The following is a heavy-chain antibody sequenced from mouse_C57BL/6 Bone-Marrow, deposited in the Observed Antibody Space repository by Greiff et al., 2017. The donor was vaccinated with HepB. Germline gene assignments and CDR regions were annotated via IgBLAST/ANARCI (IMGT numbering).Heavy chain of an antibody. CDR2: IHPNSGST. J-gene: IGHJ3*01. CDR3: ARGGGLYYDYDAWFAY. CDR1: GYTFTSYW. D-gene: IGHD2-4*01. V-gene: IGHV1-64*01. Sequence: QVQLQQPGAELVKPGASVKLSCKASGYTFTSYWMHWVKQRPGQGLEWIGMIHPNSGSTNYNEKFKSKATLTVDKSSSTAYMQLSSLTSEDSAVYYCARGGGLYYDYDAWFAYWGQGTLVTVSA.